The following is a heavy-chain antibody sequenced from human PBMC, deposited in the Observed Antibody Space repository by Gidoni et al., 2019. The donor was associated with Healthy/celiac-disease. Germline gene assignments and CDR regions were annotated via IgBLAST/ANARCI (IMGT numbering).Heavy chain of an antibody. CDR1: GYTVTSHY. Sequence: QVQLVQSGAEVKKPGASVKVSCQASGYTVTSHYMHWVRQAPGQGLECMGIINPSGGSTSYAQKFQGRVTMTRDTSTSTVYMELSSLRSEDTAVYYCARVYRSVIAAAVGMDVWGQGTTVTVSS. CDR2: INPSGGST. J-gene: IGHJ6*02. V-gene: IGHV1-46*01. D-gene: IGHD6-13*01. CDR3: ARVYRSVIAAAVGMDV.